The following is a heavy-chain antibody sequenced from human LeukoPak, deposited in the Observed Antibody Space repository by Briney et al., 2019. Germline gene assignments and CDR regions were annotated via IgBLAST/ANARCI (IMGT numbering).Heavy chain of an antibody. CDR1: GFNFSSLG. J-gene: IGHJ6*03. Sequence: GAPKLFLAGFGFNFSSLGMHWVRQAPGKGVEGVAFIRYDGSNKYYADSVKGRFTISRDNSQNTVSLQLNNLRIEDTALYYCAKTSLSDPSGHYYYMDVWGKGTTVTVSS. V-gene: IGHV3-30*02. CDR3: AKTSLSDPSGHYYYMDV. CDR2: IRYDGSNK. D-gene: IGHD3-3*01.